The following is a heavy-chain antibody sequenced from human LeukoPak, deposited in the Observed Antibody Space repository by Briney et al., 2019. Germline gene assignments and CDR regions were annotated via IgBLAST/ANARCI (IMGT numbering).Heavy chain of an antibody. CDR1: GYTLTELS. V-gene: IGHV1-24*01. CDR3: ARGPRSTGELGFDY. J-gene: IGHJ4*02. Sequence: ASVKVSCKVSGYTLTELSMHWARQAPGKGLEWMGGFDPEDGETIYAQKFQGRVTMTEDTSTDTAYMELSSLRSEDTAVYYCARGPRSTGELGFDYWGQGTLVTVSS. CDR2: FDPEDGET. D-gene: IGHD1-26*01.